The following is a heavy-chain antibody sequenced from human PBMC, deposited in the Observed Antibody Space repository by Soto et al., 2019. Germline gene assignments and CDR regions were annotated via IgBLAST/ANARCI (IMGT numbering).Heavy chain of an antibody. CDR1: GGSFSGYY. CDR2: IKHSGST. CDR3: AKGKHPDY. J-gene: IGHJ4*02. V-gene: IGHV4-34*01. Sequence: QVQLQQWGAGLLKPSETLSLTCAVYGGSFSGYYWSWIRQPPGKGLEWIGEIKHSGSTNYNPSLKSRLTISADTSKNQFSLKLSSVTAADTAVYYCAKGKHPDYWGQGTLVTVSS.